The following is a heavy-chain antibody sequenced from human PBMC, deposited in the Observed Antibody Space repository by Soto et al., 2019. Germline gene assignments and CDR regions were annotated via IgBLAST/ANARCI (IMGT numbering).Heavy chain of an antibody. CDR2: INAGNGNT. D-gene: IGHD6-13*01. V-gene: IGHV1-3*01. Sequence: GASVKVSCKASGYTFTSYAMHWVRQAPGQRLEWMGWINAGNGNTKYSQKFQGRVTITRDTSASTAYMELSSLRSEDTAVYYCARGAAAGLIYFDYWGQGTLVTVSS. J-gene: IGHJ4*02. CDR1: GYTFTSYA. CDR3: ARGAAAGLIYFDY.